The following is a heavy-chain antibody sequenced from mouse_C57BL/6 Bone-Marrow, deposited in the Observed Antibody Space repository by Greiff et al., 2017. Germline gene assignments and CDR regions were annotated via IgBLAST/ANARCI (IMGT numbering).Heavy chain of an antibody. D-gene: IGHD1-1*01. Sequence: QVQLKQPGAELVKPGASVKMSCKASGYTFTSYWITWVKQRPGQGLEWIGDIYPGSGSTNYNEKFKSKATLTVDTSSSTAYIQLSSLTSEDSAVYYCAREWDYWHYFDYWGQGTTLTVSS. J-gene: IGHJ2*01. CDR3: AREWDYWHYFDY. CDR1: GYTFTSYW. V-gene: IGHV1-55*01. CDR2: IYPGSGST.